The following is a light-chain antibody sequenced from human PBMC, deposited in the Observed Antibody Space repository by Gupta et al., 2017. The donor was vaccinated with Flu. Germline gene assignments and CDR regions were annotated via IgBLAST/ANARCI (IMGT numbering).Light chain of an antibody. CDR1: QSVGSDY. CDR3: QQYSISPFT. CDR2: GAS. Sequence: EIVLTQSPGTLSLSPGERATLSCRASQSVGSDYLAWYQQKLGQAPRLLIYGASSRPTGIPDRFSGSGSGTEFTLTISRRDPEDFAVFYCQQYSISPFTFGQGTHLDI. V-gene: IGKV3-20*01. J-gene: IGKJ5*01.